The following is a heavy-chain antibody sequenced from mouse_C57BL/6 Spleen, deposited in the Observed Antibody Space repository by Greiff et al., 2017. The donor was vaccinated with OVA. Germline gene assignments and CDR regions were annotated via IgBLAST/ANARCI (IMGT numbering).Heavy chain of an antibody. D-gene: IGHD1-1*01. V-gene: IGHV1-82*01. CDR3: VITTAVAHFDY. CDR2: IYPGDGDT. Sequence: QVQLKQSGPELVKPGASVKISCKASGYAFSSSWMNWVKQRPGKGLEWIGRIYPGDGDTNFNGKFKGKATLTADKSSSTAYMQLSSLTSEDSAVYFCVITTAVAHFDYWGQGTTLTVSS. CDR1: GYAFSSSW. J-gene: IGHJ2*01.